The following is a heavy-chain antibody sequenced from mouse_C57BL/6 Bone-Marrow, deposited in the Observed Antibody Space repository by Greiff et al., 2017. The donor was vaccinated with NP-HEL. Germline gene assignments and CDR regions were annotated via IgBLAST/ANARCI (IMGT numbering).Heavy chain of an antibody. CDR2: ISNGGGST. V-gene: IGHV5-12*01. D-gene: IGHD1-1*01. CDR3: ARRGSSGDYYAMDY. Sequence: EVKVEESGGGLVQPGGSLKLSCAASGFTFSDYYMYWVRQTPEKRLEWVAYISNGGGSTYYPDTVKGRFTISRDNAKNTLYLQMSRLKSEDTAMYYCARRGSSGDYYAMDYWGQGTSVTVSS. J-gene: IGHJ4*01. CDR1: GFTFSDYY.